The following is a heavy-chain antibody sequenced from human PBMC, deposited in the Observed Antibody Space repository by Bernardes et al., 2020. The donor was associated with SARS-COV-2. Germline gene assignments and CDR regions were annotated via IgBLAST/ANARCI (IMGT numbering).Heavy chain of an antibody. D-gene: IGHD3-22*01. Sequence: GGSLRLSCAASGFIFSSHGMHWVRQAPGKGLEWVAVISYDGRNKYYADSVKGRFTISRDNSKNTLYLQMSSLRAEDTAVYYCAKDVGEVVVITYYFGMDVWGQGTPVTVSS. V-gene: IGHV3-30*18. CDR3: AKDVGEVVVITYYFGMDV. J-gene: IGHJ6*02. CDR2: ISYDGRNK. CDR1: GFIFSSHG.